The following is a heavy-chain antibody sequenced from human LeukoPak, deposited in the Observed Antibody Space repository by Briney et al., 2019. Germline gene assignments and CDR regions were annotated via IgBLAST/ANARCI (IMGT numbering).Heavy chain of an antibody. Sequence: ASVKVSCKASGYTFTSYDINWVRQAPGQGLEWMGWVNPNSGGTNYAQKFQGRVTMTRDTSISTAYMELSRLRSDDTAVYYCARVLRAGSSGWYDAFDIWGQGTMVTVSS. CDR2: VNPNSGGT. CDR1: GYTFTSYD. J-gene: IGHJ3*02. V-gene: IGHV1-2*02. CDR3: ARVLRAGSSGWYDAFDI. D-gene: IGHD6-19*01.